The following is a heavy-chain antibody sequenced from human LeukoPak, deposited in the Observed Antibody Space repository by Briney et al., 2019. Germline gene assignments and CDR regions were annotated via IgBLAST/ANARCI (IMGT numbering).Heavy chain of an antibody. Sequence: PSETLSLTCTVSGGSISSSSYYWGWIRQPPGKGLEWIGYIYYSGSTNYNPSLKSRVTISVDTFKNQFSLKLSSVTAADTAVYYCARQVDDFWSAPEAFDIWGQGTMVTVSS. CDR2: IYYSGST. CDR3: ARQVDDFWSAPEAFDI. CDR1: GGSISSSSYY. J-gene: IGHJ3*02. D-gene: IGHD3-3*01. V-gene: IGHV4-61*05.